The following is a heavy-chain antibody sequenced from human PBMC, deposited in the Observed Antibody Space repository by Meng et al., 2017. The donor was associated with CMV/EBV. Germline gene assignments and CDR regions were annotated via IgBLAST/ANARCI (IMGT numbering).Heavy chain of an antibody. CDR1: GYTFTGYY. CDR3: AKEGAAAGLTNYYYGMDV. CDR2: INPNSGGT. J-gene: IGHJ6*02. V-gene: IGHV1-2*02. Sequence: ASVKVSCKASGYTFTGYYMHWVRQAPGQGLEWMGWINPNSGGTNYAQKFQGRVTMTRDTSISTAYMELSRLRPDDTAVYYCAKEGAAAGLTNYYYGMDVWGQGTTVTVSS. D-gene: IGHD6-13*01.